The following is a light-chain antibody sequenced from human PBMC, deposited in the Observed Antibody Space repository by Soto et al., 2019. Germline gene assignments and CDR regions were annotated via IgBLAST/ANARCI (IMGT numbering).Light chain of an antibody. V-gene: IGLV2-14*01. CDR1: SSDVGAYNY. CDR3: SSYTSSSTVV. CDR2: EVS. Sequence: QSALTQPASVSGSPGQSITISCTGTSSDVGAYNYVSWYQQHPGKAPKLMIYEVSNRPSGISNRFSGSKSGHTASLTISGLQAEDEADYYCSSYTSSSTVVFGGGTKLTVL. J-gene: IGLJ2*01.